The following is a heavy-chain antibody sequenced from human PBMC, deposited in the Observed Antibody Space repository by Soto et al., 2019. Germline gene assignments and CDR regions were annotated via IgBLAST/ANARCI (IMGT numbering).Heavy chain of an antibody. J-gene: IGHJ3*02. CDR3: ARSSYDFWSGNAFDI. CDR2: IYPGDSDT. Sequence: GESLKISCKGSGYSFTSYWIGWVRQMPGKGLEWMGIIYPGDSDTRYSPSFQGQVTISADKSISTAYLQWSSLKASDTAMYYCARSSYDFWSGNAFDIWGQGTMGTVS. V-gene: IGHV5-51*01. CDR1: GYSFTSYW. D-gene: IGHD3-3*01.